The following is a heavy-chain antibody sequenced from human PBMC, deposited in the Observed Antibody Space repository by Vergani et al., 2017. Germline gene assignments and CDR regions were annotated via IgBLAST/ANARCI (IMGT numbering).Heavy chain of an antibody. J-gene: IGHJ5*02. CDR1: GFTFSSYW. Sequence: EVQLVESGGGLVQPGGSLRLSCAASGFTFSSYWMSWVRQAPGKGLEWVSSISSSSSYIYYADSVKGRFTISRDNAKNSLYLQMNSLRAEDTAVYYCARDPQVRHRGYSSSWYLGWFDPWGQGTLVTVSS. CDR2: ISSSSSYI. V-gene: IGHV3-21*01. CDR3: ARDPQVRHRGYSSSWYLGWFDP. D-gene: IGHD6-13*01.